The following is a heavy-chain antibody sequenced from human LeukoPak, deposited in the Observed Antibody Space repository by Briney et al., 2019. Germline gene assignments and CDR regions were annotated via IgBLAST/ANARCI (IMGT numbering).Heavy chain of an antibody. Sequence: GGSLRLSCAASGFTFSSYGMHWVRQAPGKGLEWVAVIWYDGSNKYYADSEKGRFTISRDNSKNTLYLQMNSLRAEDTAVYYCARDLLGMDVWGQGTTVTVSS. V-gene: IGHV3-33*01. CDR1: GFTFSSYG. CDR2: IWYDGSNK. J-gene: IGHJ6*02. CDR3: ARDLLGMDV.